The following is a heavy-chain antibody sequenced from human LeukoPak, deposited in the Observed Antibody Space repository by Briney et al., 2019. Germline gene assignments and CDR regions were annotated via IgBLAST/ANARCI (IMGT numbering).Heavy chain of an antibody. CDR2: ICTSGST. CDR3: ASQYDSSGYYLTPPDY. Sequence: SETLSLTCTVSGGSISSGSYYWSWIRQPAGKGLEWIGRICTSGSTNYNPSLKSRVTISVDTSKNQFSLKLSSVTAADTAVYYCASQYDSSGYYLTPPDYWGQGTLVTVSS. J-gene: IGHJ4*02. V-gene: IGHV4-61*02. D-gene: IGHD3-22*01. CDR1: GGSISSGSYY.